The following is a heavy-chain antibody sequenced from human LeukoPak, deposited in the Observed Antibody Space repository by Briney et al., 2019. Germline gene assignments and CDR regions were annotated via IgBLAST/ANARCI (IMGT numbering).Heavy chain of an antibody. J-gene: IGHJ5*02. Sequence: KPSETLSLTCAVYGGSFSGYYWSWIRQPPGKGLEWIGEINHSGSTNYNPSLKSRVTISVDTSKNQFSLKLSSVTAADTAVYYCARHTVTTRRLAPLKAKTNGSRWFDPWGQGTLVTVSS. CDR1: GGSFSGYY. D-gene: IGHD4-17*01. CDR2: INHSGST. CDR3: ARHTVTTRRLAPLKAKTNGSRWFDP. V-gene: IGHV4-34*01.